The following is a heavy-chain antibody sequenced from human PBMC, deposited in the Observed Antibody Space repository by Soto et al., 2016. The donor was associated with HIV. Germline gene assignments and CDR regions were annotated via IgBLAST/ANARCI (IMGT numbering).Heavy chain of an antibody. V-gene: IGHV1-2*02. CDR2: MNPDSAVT. Sequence: QVQLVQSGAEVKKPGASVKVSCKASRYSFTDYYIHWVRQAPGQGLEWMGWMNPDSAVTKYAQTFQGRVTMSRDTSISTAYMELSRLRSDPPXTAVYYCARVRGGFNGGLTTWGQGTLVTVSS. D-gene: IGHD4-17*01. CDR1: RYSFTDYY. J-gene: IGHJ4*02. CDR3: ARVRGGFNGGLTT.